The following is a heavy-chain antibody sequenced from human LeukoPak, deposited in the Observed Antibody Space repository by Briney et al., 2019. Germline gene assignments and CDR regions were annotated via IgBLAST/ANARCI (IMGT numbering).Heavy chain of an antibody. Sequence: GGSLRLSCTASGFTFGDYAMSWVRQAPGKGLEWVGFIRSKAYGGTTEYAASVKGRFTISRDDSKSIAYLQMNSLKTEDTAVYYCTSAPSTKYYYDSSGKNYNDYWGQGTLVTVSS. V-gene: IGHV3-49*04. J-gene: IGHJ4*02. CDR1: GFTFGDYA. CDR2: IRSKAYGGTT. D-gene: IGHD3-22*01. CDR3: TSAPSTKYYYDSSGKNYNDY.